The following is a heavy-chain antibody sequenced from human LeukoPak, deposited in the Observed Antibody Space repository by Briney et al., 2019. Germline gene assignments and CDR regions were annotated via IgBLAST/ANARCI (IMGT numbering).Heavy chain of an antibody. J-gene: IGHJ4*02. D-gene: IGHD6-13*01. Sequence: SETLSLTCTVSGGSISSYYWSWIRQPPGKGLEWIGYIYYSGSTNYNPSLKSRVTISVDTSKNQFSLKLSSVTAADTAVYYCARLRYSSSWYEGGYFDYWGQGTLVTVSS. CDR1: GGSISSYY. CDR2: IYYSGST. V-gene: IGHV4-59*12. CDR3: ARLRYSSSWYEGGYFDY.